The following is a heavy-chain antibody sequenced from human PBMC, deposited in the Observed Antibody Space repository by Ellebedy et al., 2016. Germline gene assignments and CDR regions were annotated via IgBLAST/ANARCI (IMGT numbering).Heavy chain of an antibody. D-gene: IGHD2-2*01. J-gene: IGHJ3*02. V-gene: IGHV3-23*01. CDR3: AKDGGLGRFCISTSCYSNAFDI. CDR1: GFTFSSYA. CDR2: ISTRGDST. Sequence: GGSLRLSCAASGFTFSSYAMNWVRQAPGKGLEWVSVISTRGDSTNYANSVKGRFTMSRDNSKNTLFLQMNSLRAEDTAVYYCAKDGGLGRFCISTSCYSNAFDIWGQGTMVTVSS.